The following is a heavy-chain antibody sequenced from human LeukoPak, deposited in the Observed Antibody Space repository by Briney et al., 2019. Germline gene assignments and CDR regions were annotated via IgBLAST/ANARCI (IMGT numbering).Heavy chain of an antibody. D-gene: IGHD6-13*01. CDR3: ARVRAAAAAFDI. J-gene: IGHJ3*02. CDR2: ISGTSSYR. Sequence: PGGSLRLSCAASGFTFSRYTMNWVRQVPGKGLEWVSSISGTSSYRYYAESVKGRFTISRDNAKNSLYLQMNSLRAEDTAVYYCARVRAAAAAFDIWGQGTMVTVSS. CDR1: GFTFSRYT. V-gene: IGHV3-21*01.